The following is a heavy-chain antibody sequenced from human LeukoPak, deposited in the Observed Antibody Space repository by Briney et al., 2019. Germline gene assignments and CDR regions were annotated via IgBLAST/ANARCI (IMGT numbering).Heavy chain of an antibody. CDR1: GLTFSSYW. D-gene: IGHD1-26*01. Sequence: PGGSLRLSCAASGLTFSSYWMSWVRQAPGKGLEWVASINQDGSVKYFVDSVKGRFTISRDNAKNSLHLQMNSLRAEDTAIYYCASYMGPTNYEYYFDYWGQGTLVTVSS. CDR3: ASYMGPTNYEYYFDY. CDR2: INQDGSVK. V-gene: IGHV3-7*01. J-gene: IGHJ4*02.